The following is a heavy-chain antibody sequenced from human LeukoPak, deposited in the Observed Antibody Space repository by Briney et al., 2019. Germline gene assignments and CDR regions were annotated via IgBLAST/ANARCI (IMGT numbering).Heavy chain of an antibody. CDR3: AKKAGATSASWYMDA. D-gene: IGHD4/OR15-4a*01. Sequence: PGGSLRLSCAASGFIFSDFAMSWVRQAPGKGPEWVSGTIGSGATTFYADSVKGRFTISRDNSKNTLFLQMNSLRAEDTDTYYCAKKAGATSASWYMDAWGKGPTVTV. CDR2: TIGSGATT. V-gene: IGHV3-23*01. CDR1: GFIFSDFA. J-gene: IGHJ6*03.